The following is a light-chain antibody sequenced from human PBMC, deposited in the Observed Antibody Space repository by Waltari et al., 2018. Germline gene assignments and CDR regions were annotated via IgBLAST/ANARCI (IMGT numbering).Light chain of an antibody. CDR2: DVT. V-gene: IGLV2-14*01. CDR1: SSDAGRSNY. CDR3: ASYIPGSTLV. Sequence: QSALTQPASVSGSPGQSITISCTGSSSDAGRSNYVSWYQQFPDRAPKLMIYDVTNRPSGVSNRFSGSKSANTASLTISGLQPEDEADYYCASYIPGSTLVFGGGTKLTVL. J-gene: IGLJ3*02.